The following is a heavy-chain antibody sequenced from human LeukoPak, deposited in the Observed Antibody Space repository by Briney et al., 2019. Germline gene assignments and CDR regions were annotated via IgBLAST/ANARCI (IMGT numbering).Heavy chain of an antibody. J-gene: IGHJ4*02. D-gene: IGHD4-23*01. Sequence: GESLRISCKASGSSFTSYWISWVRQMPGKGLEWMGRIDPSDSYTNYSPSYQGHVTISADKSISAAYLQWSSLKASDSGRYYCARHCGGNVEKLDFWGQGTMVTVSS. CDR1: GSSFTSYW. V-gene: IGHV5-10-1*01. CDR2: IDPSDSYT. CDR3: ARHCGGNVEKLDF.